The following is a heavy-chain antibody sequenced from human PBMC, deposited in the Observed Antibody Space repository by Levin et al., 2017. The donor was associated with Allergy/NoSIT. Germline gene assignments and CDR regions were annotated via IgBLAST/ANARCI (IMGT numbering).Heavy chain of an antibody. CDR3: AREGTSGGYFDL. CDR1: GFTVSSNY. Sequence: GESLKISCAASGFTVSSNYMSWVRQAPGKGLEWVSVIYSGGSTYYADSVKGRFTISRDNSKNTLYLQMNSLRAEDTAVYYCAREGTSGGYFDLWGRGTLVTVSS. J-gene: IGHJ2*01. D-gene: IGHD1-26*01. CDR2: IYSGGST. V-gene: IGHV3-53*01.